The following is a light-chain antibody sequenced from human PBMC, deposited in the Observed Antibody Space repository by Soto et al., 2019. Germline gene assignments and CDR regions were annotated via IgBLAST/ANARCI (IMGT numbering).Light chain of an antibody. J-gene: IGKJ1*01. CDR1: QAIRTE. V-gene: IGKV1-6*01. Sequence: AIQMTQSPSSLSASVGDRVTITCRASQAIRTELGWYQQKPGKAPRLLIYGTFSLQSGVPLRFSGSGSGTDFTLTISSLQPDDFATYYCLQDFKYPRTFGQGTKVEVK. CDR2: GTF. CDR3: LQDFKYPRT.